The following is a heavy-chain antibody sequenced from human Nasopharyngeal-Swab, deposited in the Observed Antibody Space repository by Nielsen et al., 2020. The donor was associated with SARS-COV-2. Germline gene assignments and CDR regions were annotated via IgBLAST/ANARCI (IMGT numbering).Heavy chain of an antibody. J-gene: IGHJ6*03. CDR2: INHSGST. V-gene: IGHV4-39*07. CDR1: GGSISSSSYY. CDR3: ARGLLYSSSSPPYYYYYYMDV. D-gene: IGHD6-13*01. Sequence: GSLRLSCTVSGGSISSSSYYWGWIRQPPGKGLEWIGEINHSGSTNYNPSLKSRVTISVDTSKNQFSLKLSSVTAADTAVYYCARGLLYSSSSPPYYYYYYMDVWGKGTTVTVSS.